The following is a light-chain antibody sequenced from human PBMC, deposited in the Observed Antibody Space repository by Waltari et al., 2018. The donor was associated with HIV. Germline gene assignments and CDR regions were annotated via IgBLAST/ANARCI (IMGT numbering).Light chain of an antibody. V-gene: IGKV1-5*03. J-gene: IGKJ4*01. CDR2: EAS. Sequence: DIQMTQSPSTLSASVGDRVTIPCRASQSIGNWLAWYQQKPGKAPKLLIYEASNLESGVPASFSGSGSGTEFTLTIRSLRPDDFATYYCQHYNTYPLVFGGGTKVEIK. CDR1: QSIGNW. CDR3: QHYNTYPLV.